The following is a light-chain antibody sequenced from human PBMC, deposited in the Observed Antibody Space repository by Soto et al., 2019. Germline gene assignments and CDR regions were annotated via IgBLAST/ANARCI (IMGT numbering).Light chain of an antibody. J-gene: IGLJ2*01. Sequence: QSVLTQPTSASASLGASVTLTCTLSSDDRDYKVDWYQQRPGKAPRFVMRVGTGGIVGSKGVGIPDRFSVSGSGLNRSPTNENIQEEDESDFRCGADHDSGSNFVFGGGTKLTVL. CDR1: SDDRDYK. V-gene: IGLV9-49*02. CDR3: GADHDSGSNFV. CDR2: VGTGGIVG.